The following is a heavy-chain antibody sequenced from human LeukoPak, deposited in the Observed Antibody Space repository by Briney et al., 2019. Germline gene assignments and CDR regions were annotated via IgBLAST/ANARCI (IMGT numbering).Heavy chain of an antibody. CDR1: GFTFSSYE. CDR2: ISSSGSTI. Sequence: GSLRLSCAASGFTFSSYEMNWVRQAPGKGLEWVSCISSSGSTIYYADSVKGRFTISRDNAKNSLYLQMNSLRAEDTAVYYCARDNVGGYSYHWSYYYGMDVWGQGTTVTVSS. D-gene: IGHD5-18*01. V-gene: IGHV3-48*03. J-gene: IGHJ6*02. CDR3: ARDNVGGYSYHWSYYYGMDV.